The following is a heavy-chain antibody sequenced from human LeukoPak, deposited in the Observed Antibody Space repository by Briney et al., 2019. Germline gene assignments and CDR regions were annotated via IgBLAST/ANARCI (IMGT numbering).Heavy chain of an antibody. CDR2: IIPIFGTA. CDR1: GGTFSSYA. D-gene: IGHD3-16*01. CDR3: ALLANYDYVWGSSLYFDY. V-gene: IGHV1-69*05. J-gene: IGHJ4*02. Sequence: SVKVSYKASGGTFSSYAISWVRQAPGQGLEWMGRIIPIFGTANYAQKFQGRVTITTDESTSTAYMELSSLRSEDTAVYYCALLANYDYVWGSSLYFDYWGQGTLVTVSS.